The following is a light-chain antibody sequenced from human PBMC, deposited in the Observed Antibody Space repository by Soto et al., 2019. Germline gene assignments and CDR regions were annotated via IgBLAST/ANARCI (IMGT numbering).Light chain of an antibody. CDR1: QGISSY. J-gene: IGKJ5*01. Sequence: IQLTQSPSSLSASVGDRVTITCRASQGISSYLAWYQQKPGKAPKLLIYAASTLQSGVPSRFSGSGSGTDFTLTISSLRPEDFATYYCHQLDSFPITFGQGTRLEIK. V-gene: IGKV1-9*01. CDR3: HQLDSFPIT. CDR2: AAS.